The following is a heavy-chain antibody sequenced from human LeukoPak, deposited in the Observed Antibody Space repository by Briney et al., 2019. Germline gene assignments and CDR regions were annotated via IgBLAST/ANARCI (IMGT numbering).Heavy chain of an antibody. CDR2: IIPIFGTA. Sequence: SVKVSCKASGGTFSSYAISWVRQAPGQGLEWMGGIIPIFGTANYAQKFQGRVTITADKSTSTAYMELSSLRSEDTAVYYCASDLSIAAAGTNYWGQGTLVTVSS. D-gene: IGHD6-13*01. CDR3: ASDLSIAAAGTNY. J-gene: IGHJ4*02. V-gene: IGHV1-69*06. CDR1: GGTFSSYA.